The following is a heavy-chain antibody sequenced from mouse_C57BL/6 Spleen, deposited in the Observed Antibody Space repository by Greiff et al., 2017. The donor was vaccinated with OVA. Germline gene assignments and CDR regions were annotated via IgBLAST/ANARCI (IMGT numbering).Heavy chain of an antibody. D-gene: IGHD2-4*01. Sequence: EVKVVESGGGLVQPGGSLKLSCAASGFTFSDYYMYWVRQTPEKRLEWVAYISNGGGSTYYPDTVKGRFTISRDNAKNTLYLQMSRLKSEDTAMYYCARRYDYDEDYYAMDYWGQGTSVTVSS. J-gene: IGHJ4*01. CDR1: GFTFSDYY. V-gene: IGHV5-12*01. CDR2: ISNGGGST. CDR3: ARRYDYDEDYYAMDY.